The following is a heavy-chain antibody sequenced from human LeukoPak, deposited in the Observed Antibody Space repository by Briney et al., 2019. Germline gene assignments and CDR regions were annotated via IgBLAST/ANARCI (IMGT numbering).Heavy chain of an antibody. J-gene: IGHJ4*02. Sequence: GGSLRLSCAASGFTFSSYSMYWVRQAPGKGLEWVSYISSSSSTIYYADSVKGRFTISRDNAKNSLYLQMNSLRAEDTAVYYCARDDPGLDCSSTSCYSVGSFDYWGQGTLVTVSS. CDR3: ARDDPGLDCSSTSCYSVGSFDY. CDR1: GFTFSSYS. CDR2: ISSSSSTI. V-gene: IGHV3-48*01. D-gene: IGHD2-2*01.